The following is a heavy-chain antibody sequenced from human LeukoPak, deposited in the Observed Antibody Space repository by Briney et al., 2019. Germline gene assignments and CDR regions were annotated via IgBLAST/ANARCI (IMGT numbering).Heavy chain of an antibody. J-gene: IGHJ4*02. D-gene: IGHD6-19*01. CDR1: GFTFDDYA. Sequence: PGGSLRLSCAASGFTFDDYAMHWVRQAPGKGLEWVSGISWNSGSIGYADSVKGRFTISRDNAKNSLYLQMNSLRAEDTALYYCAKSSRLGYYFDYWGQGTLVTVSS. CDR2: ISWNSGSI. CDR3: AKSSRLGYYFDY. V-gene: IGHV3-9*01.